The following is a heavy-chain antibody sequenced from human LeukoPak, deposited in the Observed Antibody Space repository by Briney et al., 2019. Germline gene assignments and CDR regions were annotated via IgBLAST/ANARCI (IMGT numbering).Heavy chain of an antibody. CDR3: ARERAKYSSSWYFGY. D-gene: IGHD6-13*01. J-gene: IGHJ4*02. CDR1: GFTFSSYA. CDR2: LSYDGSNK. V-gene: IGHV3-30*04. Sequence: GRSLRLSCAASGFTFSSYAMHWVRQAPGKGLEWVAVLSYDGSNKYYADSVKSRFTISRDNSKTTLYLQMNSLRAEDTAVYYCARERAKYSSSWYFGYWGQGTLVTVSS.